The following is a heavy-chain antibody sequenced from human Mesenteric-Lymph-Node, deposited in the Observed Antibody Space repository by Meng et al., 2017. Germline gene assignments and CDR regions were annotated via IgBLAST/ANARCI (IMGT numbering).Heavy chain of an antibody. CDR3: ARDRKHYGERGWFDP. Sequence: PRGCGPGLVQPSQTLSLTCTVSGGSIISGYYYWSWIRQPPGKGLEWIGYIYYSGSTYSNASLKSRVTISIDRSKNQFSLKLSSVTAADTAVYYCARDRKHYGERGWFDPWGQGTLVTVAS. D-gene: IGHD4-17*01. J-gene: IGHJ5*02. CDR1: GGSIISGYYY. V-gene: IGHV4-30-4*01. CDR2: IYYSGST.